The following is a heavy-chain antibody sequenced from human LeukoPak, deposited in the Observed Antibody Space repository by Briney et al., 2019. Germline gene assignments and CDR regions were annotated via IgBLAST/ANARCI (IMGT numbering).Heavy chain of an antibody. CDR1: GGSISSYY. D-gene: IGHD3-10*01. J-gene: IGHJ5*02. V-gene: IGHV4-59*08. CDR2: IYYSGST. CDR3: ARRLVRGVYNWFDP. Sequence: SETLSLTCTVSGGSISSYYWSWIRQPPGKGLEWIGYIYYSGSTNYNPSPKSRVTISVDTSKNQFSLKLSSVTAADTAVYYCARRLVRGVYNWFDPWGQGTLVTVSS.